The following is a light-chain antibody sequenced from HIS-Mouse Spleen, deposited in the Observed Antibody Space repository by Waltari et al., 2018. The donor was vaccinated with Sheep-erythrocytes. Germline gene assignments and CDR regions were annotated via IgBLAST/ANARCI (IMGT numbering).Light chain of an antibody. J-gene: IGLJ1*01. V-gene: IGLV2-11*01. CDR1: SRDVGGYNY. Sequence: QSALTQPRSVSGSPGQSVTIPCTGTSRDVGGYNYVPWYQQHPGKAPTLMIYDVSKRPSGVPDRFSGSKSGNTASLTISGLQAEDEADYYCCSYAGSYNHVFATGTKVTVL. CDR2: DVS. CDR3: CSYAGSYNHV.